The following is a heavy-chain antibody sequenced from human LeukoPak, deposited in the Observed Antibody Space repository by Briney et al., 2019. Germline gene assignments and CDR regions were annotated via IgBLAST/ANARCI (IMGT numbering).Heavy chain of an antibody. V-gene: IGHV1-69*05. J-gene: IGHJ5*02. CDR3: LRRQALRGRHRAFDP. Sequence: SVKVSCKASGGTFSNYAISWVRQAPGQGLEWLEGIIPMFGTAKYAQKFRGRVTITTDESTTTAYMELISLRFEDTAVYYCLRRQALRGRHRAFDPWGQGTLVTVTS. D-gene: IGHD6-25*01. CDR2: IIPMFGTA. CDR1: GGTFSNYA.